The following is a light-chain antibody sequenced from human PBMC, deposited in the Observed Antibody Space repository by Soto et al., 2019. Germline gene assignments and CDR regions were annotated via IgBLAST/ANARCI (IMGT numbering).Light chain of an antibody. CDR3: SSYTSSNFWV. CDR2: EVS. V-gene: IGLV2-14*01. J-gene: IGLJ3*02. Sequence: QSVLTQPASVSGSPGQSITISCTGTSSDVGGYNYVSWYQQHPGKAPKLMIYEVSNRPSGISNRFSGSKSGTTASMTISGLQAEDEADYYCSSYTSSNFWVFGEGTKLTVL. CDR1: SSDVGGYNY.